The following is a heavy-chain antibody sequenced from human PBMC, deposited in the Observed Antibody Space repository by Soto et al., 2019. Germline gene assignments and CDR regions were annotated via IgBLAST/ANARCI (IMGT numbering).Heavy chain of an antibody. Sequence: WETLSLTCTVSGGSVSSTNFYWSWIRQPPGKGLEWVAYIYNSGTTSHNPSLKSRVTISIDTSKNQFSLKLTSVTAADTAVYYCAREPRYSSGWFYFDNWGQGTLVTVSS. CDR3: AREPRYSSGWFYFDN. D-gene: IGHD6-19*01. J-gene: IGHJ4*02. CDR1: GGSVSSTNFY. V-gene: IGHV4-61*01. CDR2: IYNSGTT.